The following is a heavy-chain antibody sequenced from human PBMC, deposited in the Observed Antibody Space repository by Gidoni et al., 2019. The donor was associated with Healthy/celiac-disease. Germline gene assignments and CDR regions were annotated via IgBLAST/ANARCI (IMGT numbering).Heavy chain of an antibody. V-gene: IGHV1-2*06. J-gene: IGHJ2*01. CDR3: ARDPGYSGYDFGSFDL. D-gene: IGHD5-12*01. CDR2: INPNSGGT. Sequence: QVQLVQSGAEVKKPGASVKVSCKASGYPFTGYYMHWVRQAPGQGLEWMGRINPNSGGTNYAQKFQGRVTMTRDTSISTAYMELSRLRSDDTAVYYCARDPGYSGYDFGSFDLWGRGTLVTVSS. CDR1: GYPFTGYY.